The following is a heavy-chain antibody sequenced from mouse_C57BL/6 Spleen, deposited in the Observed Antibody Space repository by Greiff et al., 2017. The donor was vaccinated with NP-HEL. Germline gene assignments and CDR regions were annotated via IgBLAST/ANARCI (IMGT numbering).Heavy chain of an antibody. D-gene: IGHD1-1*01. CDR2: LSSLFIP. Sequence: EVKLLESGPGMVKPSQSLSLTCTVTGYSITSGYDWHWIRHFPGNKLEWMGSLSSLFIPPSTPSLTSLISITHYTSKNHFFLKLNSVTTEDTATYYCARRGYYGSSYFDYWGQGTTLTVSS. CDR3: ARRGYYGSSYFDY. J-gene: IGHJ2*01. CDR1: GYSITSGYD. V-gene: IGHV3-1*01.